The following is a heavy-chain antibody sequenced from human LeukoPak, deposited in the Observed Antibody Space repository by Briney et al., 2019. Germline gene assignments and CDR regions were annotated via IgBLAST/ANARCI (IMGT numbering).Heavy chain of an antibody. V-gene: IGHV3-21*01. Sequence: GGSLRLSCAASGFTFSSYSMNWVRQAPGKGLEWVSSISSSSSYIYYADSVKGRFTISRDNAKNSLYLQMNSLRAEDTAVYYCARDLGEWDDILTGWGNYFDYWGREPWSPSPQ. CDR2: ISSSSSYI. CDR3: ARDLGEWDDILTGWGNYFDY. CDR1: GFTFSSYS. J-gene: IGHJ4*02. D-gene: IGHD3-9*01.